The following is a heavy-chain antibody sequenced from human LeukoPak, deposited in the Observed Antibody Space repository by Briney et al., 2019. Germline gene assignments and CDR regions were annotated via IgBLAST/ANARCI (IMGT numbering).Heavy chain of an antibody. D-gene: IGHD6-13*01. J-gene: IGHJ4*02. V-gene: IGHV3-30*04. CDR3: ARDRSIAAADYYFDY. Sequence: GGSLRLSCGASGFSFSGYAMHWVRQAPGKGLEWVAVISYDGNNKYHADSVKGRFTMSRDNSKNTLYLQMNSLRPEDTAVYYCARDRSIAAADYYFDYWGQGTLVTVSS. CDR2: ISYDGNNK. CDR1: GFSFSGYA.